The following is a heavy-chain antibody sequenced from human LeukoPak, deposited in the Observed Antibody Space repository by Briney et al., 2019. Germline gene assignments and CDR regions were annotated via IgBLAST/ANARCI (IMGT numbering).Heavy chain of an antibody. J-gene: IGHJ3*02. V-gene: IGHV3-48*02. Sequence: GGSLRLSCSASGFTFSSYSMNWVRQAPGKGLEWVSYISSSSSSIYYADSVKGRFTISRDNAKNSLYLQMNSLRDEDTAVYYCAREYSPDIVVVVAAVVPFDIWGQGTMVTVSS. D-gene: IGHD2-15*01. CDR3: AREYSPDIVVVVAAVVPFDI. CDR1: GFTFSSYS. CDR2: ISSSSSSI.